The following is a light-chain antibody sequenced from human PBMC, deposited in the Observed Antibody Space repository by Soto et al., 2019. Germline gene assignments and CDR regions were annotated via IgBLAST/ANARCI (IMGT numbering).Light chain of an antibody. CDR1: STDVGDYDL. CDR3: SSYSSTSLDFV. CDR2: EVF. J-gene: IGLJ2*01. Sequence: QSALTQPASVSGSPGQSITISCTGASTDVGDYDLVSWYQQHPGKAPKLTIYEVFKRPSGISDRFSGSKSGNTASLTISGLQAEDEADYYCSSYSSTSLDFVFGGGTKLTVL. V-gene: IGLV2-14*01.